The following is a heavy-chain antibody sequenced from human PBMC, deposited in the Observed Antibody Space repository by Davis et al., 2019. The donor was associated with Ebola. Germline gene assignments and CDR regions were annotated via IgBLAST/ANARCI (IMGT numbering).Heavy chain of an antibody. V-gene: IGHV1-3*01. CDR3: AGSLHPYENYYYYYGMDV. CDR2: INAGNGNT. CDR1: GYTFTSYA. D-gene: IGHD5-12*01. J-gene: IGHJ6*02. Sequence: ASVKVSCKASGYTFTSYAMHWVRQAPGQRLEWMGWINAGNGNTKYSQKFQGRVTITADESTSTAYMELSSLRSEDTAVYYCAGSLHPYENYYYYYGMDVWGQGTTVTVSS.